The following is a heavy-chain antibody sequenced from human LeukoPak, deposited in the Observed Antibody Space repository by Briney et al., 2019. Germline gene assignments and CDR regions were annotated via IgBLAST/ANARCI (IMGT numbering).Heavy chain of an antibody. CDR3: ARDLTTVTSLFGY. V-gene: IGHV3-21*01. CDR2: ISSSSSYI. CDR1: GFTFSSYS. J-gene: IGHJ4*02. Sequence: GGSLRLSCAASGFTFSSYSMNWVRQAPGKGLEWVSSISSSSSYIYYADSVKGRFTISRDNAKNSLYLQMNSLRAEDTAVYYCARDLTTVTSLFGYWGQGTLVTVSS. D-gene: IGHD4-17*01.